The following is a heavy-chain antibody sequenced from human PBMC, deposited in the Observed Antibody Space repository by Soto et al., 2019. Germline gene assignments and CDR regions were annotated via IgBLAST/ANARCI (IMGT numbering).Heavy chain of an antibody. CDR3: AKDLGDFWSGYYPQQEYYYYYYMDV. V-gene: IGHV3-23*01. Sequence: EVQLLESGGGLVQPGGSLRLSCAASGFTFSSYAMSWVRQAPGKGLEWVSAISGSGGSTYYADSVKGRFTISRDNSKNTLYLQMNSLRAEDTAVYYCAKDLGDFWSGYYPQQEYYYYYYMDVWGKGTTVTVSS. J-gene: IGHJ6*03. CDR2: ISGSGGST. D-gene: IGHD3-3*01. CDR1: GFTFSSYA.